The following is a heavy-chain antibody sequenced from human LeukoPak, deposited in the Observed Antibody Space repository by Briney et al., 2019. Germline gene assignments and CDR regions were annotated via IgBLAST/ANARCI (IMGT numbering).Heavy chain of an antibody. V-gene: IGHV1-3*01. CDR3: ARDNVSTYYDFWGGYLAYYYGMDV. Sequence: GASVKVSCKASGYTFTSYAMHWVRQAPGQRLEWMGWINAGNGNTKYSQKFQGRVTITRDTSASTAYMELSSLRSEDTAVYYCARDNVSTYYDFWGGYLAYYYGMDVWGQGTTVTVSS. CDR1: GYTFTSYA. CDR2: INAGNGNT. J-gene: IGHJ6*02. D-gene: IGHD3-3*01.